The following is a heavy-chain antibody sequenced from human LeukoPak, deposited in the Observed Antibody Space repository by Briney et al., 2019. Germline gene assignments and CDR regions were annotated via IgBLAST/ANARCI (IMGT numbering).Heavy chain of an antibody. V-gene: IGHV1-69*05. D-gene: IGHD3-3*01. CDR2: IIPIFGTA. CDR3: ARDGDYDFWSGPHNWFDP. CDR1: GGTFSSYA. J-gene: IGHJ5*02. Sequence: SVKVSCKASGGTFSSYAISWVRQAPGQGLEWMGGIIPIFGTANYAQKFQGRVTITTDESTSTAYMELSSLRSGDTAVYYCARDGDYDFWSGPHNWFDPWGQGTLVTVSS.